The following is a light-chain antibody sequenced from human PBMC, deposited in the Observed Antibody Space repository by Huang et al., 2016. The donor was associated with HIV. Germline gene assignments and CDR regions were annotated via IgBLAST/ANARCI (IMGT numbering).Light chain of an antibody. J-gene: IGKJ4*01. CDR1: QSVLYSSNNKSY. V-gene: IGKV4-1*01. CDR3: QQHYSTPLT. Sequence: DIVMTQSPDSLAVSLGERATINCKSSQSVLYSSNNKSYLAWYQQRSGQPPKLLIYWASTRESGVPDRVSGSGSGTDFTLTISSLQAEDVAVYYCQQHYSTPLTFGGGTKVEI. CDR2: WAS.